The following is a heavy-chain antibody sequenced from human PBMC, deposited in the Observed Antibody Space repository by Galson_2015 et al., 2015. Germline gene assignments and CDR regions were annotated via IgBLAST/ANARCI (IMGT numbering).Heavy chain of an antibody. CDR1: GFTFSSYG. Sequence: SLRLSCAASGFTFSSYGVHWVRQAPGKGLEWVAVIWYDGSNKYYADSVKGRFTISRDNSKNTLYLQMNSLRAEDTAVYYCAGGDGYYDSSGYFDYWGQGTLVTVSS. D-gene: IGHD3-22*01. V-gene: IGHV3-33*01. J-gene: IGHJ4*02. CDR2: IWYDGSNK. CDR3: AGGDGYYDSSGYFDY.